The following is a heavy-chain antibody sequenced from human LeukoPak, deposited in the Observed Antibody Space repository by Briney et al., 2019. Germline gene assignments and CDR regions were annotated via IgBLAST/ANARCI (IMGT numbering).Heavy chain of an antibody. V-gene: IGHV3-66*01. D-gene: IGHD7-27*01. CDR3: ARAPIKLGPFDY. Sequence: GGSLRLSCAASGFTVSSNYMSWVRQAPGKGLEWVSVIYSGGSTYYADSVKGRFTISRDNSKNTLYLQMNSLRAEDTAVYYCARAPIKLGPFDYWGQGTLVTVSS. J-gene: IGHJ4*02. CDR1: GFTVSSNY. CDR2: IYSGGST.